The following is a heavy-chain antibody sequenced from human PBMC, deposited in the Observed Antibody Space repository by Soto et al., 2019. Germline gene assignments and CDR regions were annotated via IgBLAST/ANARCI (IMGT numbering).Heavy chain of an antibody. CDR2: IWYDGSNK. D-gene: IGHD2-15*01. J-gene: IGHJ4*02. Sequence: PGGSLRLSCAASGFTFSSYGMHWVRQAPGKGLEWVAVIWYDGSNKYYADSVKGRFTISRDNSKNTLYLQMNSLRAEDTAVYYCARGYTVVTDVFDYWGQGTLVTVSS. CDR3: ARGYTVVTDVFDY. V-gene: IGHV3-33*01. CDR1: GFTFSSYG.